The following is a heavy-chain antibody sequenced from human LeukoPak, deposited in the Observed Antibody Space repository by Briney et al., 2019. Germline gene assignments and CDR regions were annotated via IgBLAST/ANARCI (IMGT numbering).Heavy chain of an antibody. V-gene: IGHV1-18*04. Sequence: ASVKVSCKASGYTFTNYYIHWVRQAPGQGLEWMGWITPNNGNINYAQKFQGRFTMTTDTSTTTAYMELRSLRSDDTAVYYCARGGKYYYDSSGSFYYYYMDVWGKGTTVTISS. CDR1: GYTFTNYY. J-gene: IGHJ6*03. D-gene: IGHD3-22*01. CDR3: ARGGKYYYDSSGSFYYYYMDV. CDR2: ITPNNGNI.